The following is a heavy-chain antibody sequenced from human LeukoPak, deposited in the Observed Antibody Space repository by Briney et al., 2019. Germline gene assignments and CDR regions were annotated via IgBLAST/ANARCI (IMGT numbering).Heavy chain of an antibody. Sequence: ASVKVSCKASGYTFTSYDINWVRQATGQGLEWMGWMNPNSGNTGYAQKFPGRVTMTRNTSISTAYMELSSLRSEDTAVYYCARGDIYYGSGSSPFDYWGQGTLVTVSS. CDR2: MNPNSGNT. J-gene: IGHJ4*02. CDR3: ARGDIYYGSGSSPFDY. V-gene: IGHV1-8*01. D-gene: IGHD3-10*01. CDR1: GYTFTSYD.